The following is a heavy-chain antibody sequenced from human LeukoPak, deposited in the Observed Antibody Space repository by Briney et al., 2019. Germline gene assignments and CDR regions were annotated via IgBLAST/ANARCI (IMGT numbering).Heavy chain of an antibody. Sequence: SETLSLTCTVSGASVTRTNWWSWVRQPPGKGLEWIGEIFHSESINYNPSLKSRVTISVDTSKNQFSLKLSSVTAADTAVYYCARRTVVAKYNQYYFDYWGQGTLVTVSS. CDR2: IFHSESI. CDR1: GASVTRTNW. CDR3: ARRTVVAKYNQYYFDY. D-gene: IGHD1-1*01. V-gene: IGHV4-4*02. J-gene: IGHJ4*02.